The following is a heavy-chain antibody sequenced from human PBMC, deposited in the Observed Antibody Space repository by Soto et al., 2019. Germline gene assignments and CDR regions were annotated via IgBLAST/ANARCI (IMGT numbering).Heavy chain of an antibody. D-gene: IGHD3-3*01. Sequence: PSETLSLGCTFSGGSNSSYYWSWIRQPPGKGLEWIGYIYYSGSTNYNPSLKSRVTISQDTAKNQFSLKVSAVTAADTAVYYCESTLGVVIKPNYSHGMDVWGERTTVTVSS. J-gene: IGHJ6*02. CDR3: ESTLGVVIKPNYSHGMDV. CDR2: IYYSGST. CDR1: GGSNSSYY. V-gene: IGHV4-59*01.